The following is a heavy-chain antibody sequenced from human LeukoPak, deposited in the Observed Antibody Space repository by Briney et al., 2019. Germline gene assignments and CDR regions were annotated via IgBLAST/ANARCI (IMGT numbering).Heavy chain of an antibody. CDR2: MNPNSGNT. D-gene: IGHD3-9*01. CDR1: RGTFSRYA. Sequence: ASVKVSCKASRGTFSRYAIGWVRQATGQGLEWMGWMNPNSGNTGYAQKFQGRVTMTRNTSISTAYMELSSLRSEDTAVYYCAAYYDILTGTEVARDYWGQGTLVTVSS. CDR3: AAYYDILTGTEVARDY. J-gene: IGHJ4*02. V-gene: IGHV1-8*01.